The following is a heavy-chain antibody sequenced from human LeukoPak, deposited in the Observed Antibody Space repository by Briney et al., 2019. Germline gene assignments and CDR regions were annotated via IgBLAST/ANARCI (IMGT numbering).Heavy chain of an antibody. Sequence: GGSLRLSCAASGFTFSSYEMNWVRQAPGKGLEWVSYISSSGSTIYYADSVKGRFTISRDNAKNSLYLQMNSLRAEDTAVYYCARDREDSNFDFDYWGQGTLVTVSS. D-gene: IGHD4-11*01. CDR1: GFTFSSYE. J-gene: IGHJ4*02. CDR3: ARDREDSNFDFDY. V-gene: IGHV3-48*03. CDR2: ISSSGSTI.